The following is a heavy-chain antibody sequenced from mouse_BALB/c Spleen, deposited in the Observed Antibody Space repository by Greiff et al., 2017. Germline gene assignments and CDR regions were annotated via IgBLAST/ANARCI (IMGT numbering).Heavy chain of an antibody. D-gene: IGHD2-1*01. CDR2: IYPGSGST. V-gene: IGHV1S22*01. CDR3: TRGDGNYDYAMDY. J-gene: IGHJ4*01. Sequence: LQQPGSELVRPGASVKLSCKASGYTFTSYWMHWVKQRPGQGLEWIGNIYPGSGSTNYDEKFKSKATLTVDTSSSTAYMQLSSLTSEDSAVYYCTRGDGNYDYAMDYWGQGTSVTVSS. CDR1: GYTFTSYW.